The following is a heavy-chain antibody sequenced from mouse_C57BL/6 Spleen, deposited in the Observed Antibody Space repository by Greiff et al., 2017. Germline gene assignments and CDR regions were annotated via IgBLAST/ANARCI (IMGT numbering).Heavy chain of an antibody. J-gene: IGHJ2*01. CDR1: GYTFTDYY. Sequence: VQLQQSGPVLVKPGASVKMSCKASGYTFTDYYMNWVKQSHGKSLEWIGVINPYNGGTSYNQKFKGKATLTVDKSSSTDYMELNSVTSEDSAVFYCARSGYYGAPFDYWGQGTTLTVSS. D-gene: IGHD1-1*01. CDR2: INPYNGGT. V-gene: IGHV1-19*01. CDR3: ARSGYYGAPFDY.